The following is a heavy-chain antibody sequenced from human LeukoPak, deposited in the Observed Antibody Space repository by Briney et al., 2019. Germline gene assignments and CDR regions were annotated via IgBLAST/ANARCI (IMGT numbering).Heavy chain of an antibody. D-gene: IGHD5-18*01. CDR2: ISSSSYI. Sequence: PGGSLRLSCAASGFTFSSYSMNWVRQAPGKGLEWVSSISSSSYIYYADSVKGRFTISRDNAKNSLYLQMNSLRAEDTAVYYCARDHVDTAMVRSYWGQGTLVTVSS. CDR1: GFTFSSYS. J-gene: IGHJ4*02. CDR3: ARDHVDTAMVRSY. V-gene: IGHV3-21*01.